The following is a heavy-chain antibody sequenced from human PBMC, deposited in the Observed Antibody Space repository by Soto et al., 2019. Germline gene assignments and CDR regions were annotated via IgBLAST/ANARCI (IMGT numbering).Heavy chain of an antibody. Sequence: EVQLVESGGGLVQPGGSLRLSCAASGFTFSSYWMSWVRQAPGKGLEWVANIKQDGSEKYYVDSVKGRFTISRDNAKNSLYLQMNSLRADDSRVYYCSSHPHSSRWYSWGQGTLATVSS. CDR2: IKQDGSEK. D-gene: IGHD6-19*01. CDR3: SSHPHSSRWYS. CDR1: GFTFSSYW. V-gene: IGHV3-7*02. J-gene: IGHJ4*02.